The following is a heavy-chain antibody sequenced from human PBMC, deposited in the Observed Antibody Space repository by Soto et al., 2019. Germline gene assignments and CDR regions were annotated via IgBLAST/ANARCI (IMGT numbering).Heavy chain of an antibody. D-gene: IGHD6-19*01. CDR2: IGTTGDT. CDR1: GFTFSRYD. Sequence: EVQLVESGGGLVQPGGSLRLSCAASGFTFSRYDMHWVRQATGKGLEWVSAIGTTGDTYYPGSVKGRFTISRENAKNSLYLQMNSLRAGDTAVYYCARDAGGASGWSFDYLGQGTLVTVSS. V-gene: IGHV3-13*01. J-gene: IGHJ4*02. CDR3: ARDAGGASGWSFDY.